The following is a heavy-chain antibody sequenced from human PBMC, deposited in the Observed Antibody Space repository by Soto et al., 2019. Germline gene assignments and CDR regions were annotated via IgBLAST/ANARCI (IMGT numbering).Heavy chain of an antibody. CDR1: GGSISSYY. D-gene: IGHD5-12*01. V-gene: IGHV4-59*08. CDR2: IYYSGST. Sequence: PSETLSLTCTVSGGSISSYYWSWIRQPPEKGLEWIGCIYYSGSTNYNPSLKSRVTISVDTSKKQFSLNLSSVTAADTAVYYCARQSRDGYNWYYFDFWGQGTLVTVSS. J-gene: IGHJ4*02. CDR3: ARQSRDGYNWYYFDF.